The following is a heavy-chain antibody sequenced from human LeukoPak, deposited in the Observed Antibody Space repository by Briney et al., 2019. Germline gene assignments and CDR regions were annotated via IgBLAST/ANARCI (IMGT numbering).Heavy chain of an antibody. D-gene: IGHD3-16*01. J-gene: IGHJ4*02. Sequence: PGGSLRLSCAASGFTFISYDMNWGRQAPGKGLEWVSYISGSGGSIYYTASVKGRFTISRDNAKNSLFLQMNSLRAEDTAVYYCSRGRLFGDYWGQGALITVSS. CDR2: ISGSGGSI. CDR1: GFTFISYD. V-gene: IGHV3-48*03. CDR3: SRGRLFGDY.